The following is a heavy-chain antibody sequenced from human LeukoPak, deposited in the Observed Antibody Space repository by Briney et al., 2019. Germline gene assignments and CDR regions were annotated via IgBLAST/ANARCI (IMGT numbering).Heavy chain of an antibody. CDR2: INTGNGNT. D-gene: IGHD1-26*01. CDR1: GYTFTTYA. V-gene: IGHV1-3*04. CDR3: ARAPGSGSYSAFDY. J-gene: IGHJ4*02. Sequence: ASVNVSCKASGYTFTTYAMHWVRQAPVQRLEWMGWINTGNGNTKYSQRFQGRVTITRDASARTAYMDLSSLRSEDTAVYYCARAPGSGSYSAFDYWGQGTLVTVSS.